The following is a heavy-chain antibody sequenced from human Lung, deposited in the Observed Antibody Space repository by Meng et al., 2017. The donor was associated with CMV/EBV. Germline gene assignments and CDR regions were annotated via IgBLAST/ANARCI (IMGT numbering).Heavy chain of an antibody. D-gene: IGHD6-19*01. CDR1: GGSLSSINW. V-gene: IGHV4-4*02. J-gene: IGHJ4*02. Sequence: QVALQASGPVLVTPSGTQFLTCAVSGGSLSSINWWSWVRQPPGKGLEWIGELYHSGSTNYNPSLKSRVTISVDKSKNQFSLKLSSVTAADTAVYYCASFPPPGKQWLVTDYWGQGTLVTVSS. CDR2: LYHSGST. CDR3: ASFPPPGKQWLVTDY.